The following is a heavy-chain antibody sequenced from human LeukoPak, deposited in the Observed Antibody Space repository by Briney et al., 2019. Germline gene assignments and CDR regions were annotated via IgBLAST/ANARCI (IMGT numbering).Heavy chain of an antibody. J-gene: IGHJ4*02. Sequence: ASVKVSCKVSVYTLTELSMHWVRQAPGKGLEWMGGFDPEDGETIYAQKFQGRVTMTEDTSTDTAYMELSSLRSEDTAVYYCATPNVLRYFDWLEGFDYWGQGTPVTVSS. CDR2: FDPEDGET. CDR3: ATPNVLRYFDWLEGFDY. D-gene: IGHD3-9*01. CDR1: VYTLTELS. V-gene: IGHV1-24*01.